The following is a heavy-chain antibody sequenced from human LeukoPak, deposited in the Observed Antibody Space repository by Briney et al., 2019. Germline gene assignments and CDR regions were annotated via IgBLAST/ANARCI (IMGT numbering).Heavy chain of an antibody. D-gene: IGHD1-26*01. CDR1: GYTFSAYC. J-gene: IGHJ4*02. CDR3: ARDRYGVRSGSCDY. Sequence: ASVKVSCTASGYTFSAYCMHWVRQAPGQGLEWMGWINPNSGGTNYAQKLQGRVTMPTDTSTSTAYMELRSLRYDDTAVYYCARDRYGVRSGSCDYWGQGTLVTVSS. V-gene: IGHV1-2*02. CDR2: INPNSGGT.